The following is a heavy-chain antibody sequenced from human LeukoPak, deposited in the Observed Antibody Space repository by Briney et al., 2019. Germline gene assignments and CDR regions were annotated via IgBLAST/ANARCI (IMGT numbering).Heavy chain of an antibody. D-gene: IGHD6-13*01. Sequence: GGSLRFSGAGSGFTVRSNYMGWVRQGPGKGLDLVSVIYSSGPTYYADSVKGVFVISRDTANNTLYLQMNSLKAEDTAMYFCASSPESSLFRYPWFDPWGQGTLVTVSS. V-gene: IGHV3-66*01. J-gene: IGHJ5*02. CDR2: IYSSGPT. CDR1: GFTVRSNY. CDR3: ASSPESSLFRYPWFDP.